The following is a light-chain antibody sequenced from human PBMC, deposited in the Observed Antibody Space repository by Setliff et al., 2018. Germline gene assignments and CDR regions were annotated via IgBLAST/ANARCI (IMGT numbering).Light chain of an antibody. J-gene: IGLJ2*01. CDR2: DVS. Sequence: QSVLTQPRSVSGSPGQSVTISCTGTSSDVGGYNYVSRYQQHPGKAPKLMIYDVSKRPSGVPDRFSGSKSGNTASLTISGLQAEDEADYYCCSYAGSYPWVFGGGTKVTVL. V-gene: IGLV2-11*01. CDR1: SSDVGGYNY. CDR3: CSYAGSYPWV.